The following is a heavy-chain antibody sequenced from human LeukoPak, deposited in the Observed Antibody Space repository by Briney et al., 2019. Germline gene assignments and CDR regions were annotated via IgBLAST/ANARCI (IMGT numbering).Heavy chain of an antibody. CDR3: ARARSKIAAPNFDP. CDR1: GFTVSSNY. J-gene: IGHJ5*02. V-gene: IGHV3-66*01. Sequence: AGGSLRLSCAASGFTVSSNYMSWVRQAPGKGLEWVSVIYSGGSTYYADSVKGRFTISRDNSKNTLYLQMNSLRGEDTAVYYCARARSKIAAPNFDPWGQGTLVTVSS. CDR2: IYSGGST. D-gene: IGHD6-6*01.